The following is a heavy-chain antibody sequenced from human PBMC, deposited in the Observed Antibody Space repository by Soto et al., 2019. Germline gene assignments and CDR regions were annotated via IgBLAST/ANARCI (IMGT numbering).Heavy chain of an antibody. Sequence: EVQLVESGGGLVQPGRSLRLSCAASGFTFDDYAMHWVRQAPGKGLEWVSGISWNSGSIGYADSVKGRFTISRDNAKNSLYLQMNSLRAEDTALYYCAKARYCTNGVCYSLDYWCQGTLVTVSS. V-gene: IGHV3-9*01. CDR1: GFTFDDYA. CDR3: AKARYCTNGVCYSLDY. D-gene: IGHD2-8*01. CDR2: ISWNSGSI. J-gene: IGHJ4*02.